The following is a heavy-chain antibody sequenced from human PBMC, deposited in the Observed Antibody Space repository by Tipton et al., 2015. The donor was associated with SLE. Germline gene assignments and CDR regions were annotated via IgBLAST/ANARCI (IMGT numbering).Heavy chain of an antibody. Sequence: TLSLTCTVSGASVGHSCDYWGWIRQPPGKGLEWIGSILYNGVTSYNPSLKSRITISLDTSKNQFSLKLNSGTAADTAVYYCARVGLITPDAFDIWGEGTMVTVSS. CDR3: ARVGLITPDAFDI. CDR1: GASVGHSCDY. V-gene: IGHV4-39*07. D-gene: IGHD5-24*01. J-gene: IGHJ3*02. CDR2: ILYNGVT.